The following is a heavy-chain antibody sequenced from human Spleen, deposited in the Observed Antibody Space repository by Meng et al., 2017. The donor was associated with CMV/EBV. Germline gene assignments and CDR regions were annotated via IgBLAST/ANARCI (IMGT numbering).Heavy chain of an antibody. CDR3: ATAYCGGDCQFDY. J-gene: IGHJ4*02. CDR1: GGSFSGYY. CDR2: INHSGST. V-gene: IGHV4-34*01. Sequence: SQTLSLTCAVYGGSFSGYYWSWIRQPPGKGLEWIGEINHSGSTNYNPSLKSRVTISVDTSKNQFSLRLTSETAADTAMYFCATAYCGGDCQFDYWGQGTLVTVSS. D-gene: IGHD2-21*01.